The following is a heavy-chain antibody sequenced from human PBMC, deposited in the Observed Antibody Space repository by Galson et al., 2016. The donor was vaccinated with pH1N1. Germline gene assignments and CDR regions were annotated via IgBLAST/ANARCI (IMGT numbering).Heavy chain of an antibody. CDR3: TQAGVVIAATGEY. CDR1: GDTFRDFY. Sequence: SVKVSCKASGDTFRDFYLHWVRQAPGQGLEWMGWINLKTGATKSASKFQGRVTMTRDTSIGTTYMGLTRLTSDDTAIYFCTQAGVVIAATGEYWGQGSLITVTS. J-gene: IGHJ4*02. CDR2: INLKTGAT. D-gene: IGHD2-15*01. V-gene: IGHV1-2*02.